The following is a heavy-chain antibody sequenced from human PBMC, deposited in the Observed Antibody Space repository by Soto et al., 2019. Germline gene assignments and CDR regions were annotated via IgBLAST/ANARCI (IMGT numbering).Heavy chain of an antibody. CDR2: IYYSGST. Sequence: PSETLSLTCTVSGGSISSGGYYWSFFSQHPGERLEWIGYIYYSGSTYYTPSLNSRVTISVDTSKNQFSLKLSSVSSAVTAVYYCARDRYNNLDYWGQGTLVTVSS. CDR3: ARDRYNNLDY. D-gene: IGHD1-20*01. CDR1: GGSISSGGYY. J-gene: IGHJ4*02. V-gene: IGHV4-31*03.